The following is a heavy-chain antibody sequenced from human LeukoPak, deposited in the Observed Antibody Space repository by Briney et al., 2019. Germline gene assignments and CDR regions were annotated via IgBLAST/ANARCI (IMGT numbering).Heavy chain of an antibody. V-gene: IGHV4-39*01. CDR2: IYYSGST. CDR1: GGSISSSSYY. CDR3: ARTRIAAAGTLKYYFDY. J-gene: IGHJ4*02. Sequence: SETPSLTCTVSGGSISSSSYYWGWIRQPPGKGLEWIGSIYYSGSTYYNPSLKSRVTISVDTSKNQFSLKLSSVTAADTAVYYCARTRIAAAGTLKYYFDYWGQGTLVTVSS. D-gene: IGHD6-13*01.